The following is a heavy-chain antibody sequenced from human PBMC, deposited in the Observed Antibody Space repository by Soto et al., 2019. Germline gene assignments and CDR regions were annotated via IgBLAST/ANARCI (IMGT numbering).Heavy chain of an antibody. D-gene: IGHD6-13*01. V-gene: IGHV4-59*01. CDR2: IYYSGST. CDR1: GGSISSYY. CDR3: ARDAPIAAAGNRGYFDY. J-gene: IGHJ4*02. Sequence: SETLSLTCTVSGGSISSYYWSWIRQPPGKGLEWIGYIYYSGSTNYNPSLKSRVTISVDTSKNQFSLKLSSVTAADTAVYYCARDAPIAAAGNRGYFDYWGQGTLVTVSS.